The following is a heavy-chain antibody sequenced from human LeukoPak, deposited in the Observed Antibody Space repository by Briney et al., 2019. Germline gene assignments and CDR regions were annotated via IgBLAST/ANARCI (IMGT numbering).Heavy chain of an antibody. CDR2: ISYDGSNK. V-gene: IGHV3-30*18. J-gene: IGHJ3*02. Sequence: PGGSLRLSCAASGFTFSSYGMHWVRQAPGKGLEWVAVISYDGSNKYYADSVKGRFTISRDNSKNTLYLQMNSLRAEDTAVYYCAKIQNADAPCDWLYDSSGWYLVGAFDIWGQGTMVTVSS. CDR1: GFTFSSYG. CDR3: AKIQNADAPCDWLYDSSGWYLVGAFDI. D-gene: IGHD6-19*01.